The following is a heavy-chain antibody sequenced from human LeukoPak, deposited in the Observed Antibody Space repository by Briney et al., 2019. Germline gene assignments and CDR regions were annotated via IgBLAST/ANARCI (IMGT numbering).Heavy chain of an antibody. J-gene: IGHJ4*02. V-gene: IGHV1-18*01. CDR1: GYTFTSYG. CDR3: ARGPLLGVWGSYRYGLTDDY. CDR2: ISAYNGNT. D-gene: IGHD3-16*02. Sequence: ASVKVSCKASGYTFTSYGISWVRQAPGQGLEWMGWISAYNGNTNYAQKLQGRVTMTTDTSTSTAYMELRSLRSDDTAVYYCARGPLLGVWGSYRYGLTDDYWGQGTLVTVSS.